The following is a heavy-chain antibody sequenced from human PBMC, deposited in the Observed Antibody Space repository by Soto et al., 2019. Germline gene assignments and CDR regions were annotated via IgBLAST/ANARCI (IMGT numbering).Heavy chain of an antibody. J-gene: IGHJ4*02. CDR3: AREGIAAAGVFDY. V-gene: IGHV1-2*04. CDR1: GYTFTGYY. Sequence: ASVRVSCKASGYTFTGYYMHWVRQAPGQGLEWMGWINPNSGGTNYAQKFQGWVTMTRDTSISTAYMELSRLRSDDTAVYYCAREGIAAAGVFDYWGQGTLVTVSS. CDR2: INPNSGGT. D-gene: IGHD6-13*01.